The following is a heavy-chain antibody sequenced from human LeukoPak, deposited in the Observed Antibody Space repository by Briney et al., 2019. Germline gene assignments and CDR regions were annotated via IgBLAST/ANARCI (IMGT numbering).Heavy chain of an antibody. CDR3: AKARDSDYDWYFDY. V-gene: IGHV3-23*01. D-gene: IGHD5-12*01. CDR2: ISSSGGST. Sequence: GGSLRLSCAASEFTFSNYAMNWVRQAPGKGLEWVSSISSSGGSTHYADSVKGRFTISRDNSKNTLYLQMNSLRAEDTAVYYCAKARDSDYDWYFDYWGQGTLVTVSS. CDR1: EFTFSNYA. J-gene: IGHJ4*02.